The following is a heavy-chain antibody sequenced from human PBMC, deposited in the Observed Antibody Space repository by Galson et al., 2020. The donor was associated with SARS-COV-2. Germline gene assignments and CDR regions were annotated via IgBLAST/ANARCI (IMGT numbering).Heavy chain of an antibody. D-gene: IGHD7-27*01. CDR3: ARVYQGDAGSRCWGRTGCNWFDP. V-gene: IGHV4-31*03. Sequence: SETLSLTCTVSGGSISSGGYYWSWIRQHPGKGLEWIGYIYYSGSTYYNPSLKSRVTISVDTSKNQFSLKLSSVTAADTAVYYCARVYQGDAGSRCWGRTGCNWFDPWGQGTLVTVSS. CDR1: GGSISSGGYY. J-gene: IGHJ5*02. CDR2: IYYSGST.